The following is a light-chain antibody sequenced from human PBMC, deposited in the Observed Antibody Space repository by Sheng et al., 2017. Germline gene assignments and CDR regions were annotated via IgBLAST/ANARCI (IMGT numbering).Light chain of an antibody. Sequence: DIVMTQSPDSLAVSLGERATINCKSSQSVLYSSNNKNYLTWYQQKPGQPPKLLIYWASTRESGVPDRFTDSGSGTDFTLTISNLQAEDVAVYYCQQYYNTPFTFGPGTKVDIK. J-gene: IGKJ3*01. V-gene: IGKV4-1*01. CDR1: QSVLYSSNNKNY. CDR2: WAS. CDR3: QQYYNTPFT.